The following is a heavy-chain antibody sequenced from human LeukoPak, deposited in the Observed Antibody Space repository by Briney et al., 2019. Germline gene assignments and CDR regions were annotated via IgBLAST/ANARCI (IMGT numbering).Heavy chain of an antibody. CDR2: ISDSGANT. CDR3: AKSMTLQWRGFFDL. J-gene: IGHJ2*01. V-gene: IGHV3-23*01. Sequence: GGSLRLTCAASGFTFSTYAMSWVRQAPGKGLEWVSTISDSGANTYYADSVRGRFTISRDNSKNTLYLQKNSLRADDTAIYYCAKSMTLQWRGFFDLWGRGTHATVSS. D-gene: IGHD6-19*01. CDR1: GFTFSTYA.